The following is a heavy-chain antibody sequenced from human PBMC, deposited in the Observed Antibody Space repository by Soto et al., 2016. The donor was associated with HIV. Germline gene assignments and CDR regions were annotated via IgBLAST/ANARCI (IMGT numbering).Heavy chain of an antibody. J-gene: IGHJ6*02. CDR2: ISVYNGNT. V-gene: IGHV1-18*01. Sequence: QVQLVQSGAEVEKPGASVKVSCKASGYTFTGYGINWVRQAPGQGLEWMGWISVYNGNTNYAQKLQGRVTMTTGTSTSTAYMELRSLRSDDTAVYYCARIRGYSSPVYYYGMDVWGQGTTVTVSS. CDR1: GYTFTGYG. CDR3: ARIRGYSSPVYYYGMDV. D-gene: IGHD5-18*01.